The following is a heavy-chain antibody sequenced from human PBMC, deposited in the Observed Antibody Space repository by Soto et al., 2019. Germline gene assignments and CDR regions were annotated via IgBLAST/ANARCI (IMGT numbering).Heavy chain of an antibody. V-gene: IGHV4-61*01. J-gene: IGHJ4*02. CDR2: IYYSGST. Sequence: QVQLQESGPGLVKPSETLSLTCTVSGGSVSSASYYWSWIRQPPGKGLEWIGYIYYSGSTNYNPSLKSRVTISVDTSKNQFSLKLSSVTAADTAVYYCARALHFDYWGQGTLVTVSS. CDR3: ARALHFDY. CDR1: GGSVSSASYY.